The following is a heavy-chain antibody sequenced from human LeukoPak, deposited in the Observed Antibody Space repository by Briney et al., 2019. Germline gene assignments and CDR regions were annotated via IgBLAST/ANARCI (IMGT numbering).Heavy chain of an antibody. V-gene: IGHV5-51*01. D-gene: IGHD1-7*01. J-gene: IGHJ3*02. CDR3: ARGLRFNWNYFPSDAFDI. CDR2: IYPGDSDT. Sequence: PGESLKISCKGSGYSFTSYWIGWVRQMPGKGLEWMGIIYPGDSDTRYSPSFQGQVTISADKSISTAYLQWSSLKASDTAMYYCARGLRFNWNYFPSDAFDIWGQGTMVTVSS. CDR1: GYSFTSYW.